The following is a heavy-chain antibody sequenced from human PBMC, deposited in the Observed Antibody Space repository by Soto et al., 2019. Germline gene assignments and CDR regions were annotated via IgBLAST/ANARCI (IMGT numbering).Heavy chain of an antibody. CDR2: INVGNGKT. CDR1: GYTFTDYA. V-gene: IGHV1-3*01. D-gene: IGHD2-15*01. Sequence: QVQLVQSGAEAKKPGASVKVSCKASGYTFTDYAIHWVRQTPGQGLEWMGWINVGNGKTGYSRKFQGRVTHVRDTSASTGRIALTSLAPEDTAIYYSARDGAHYTPLDHWRQGTIATVSS. J-gene: IGHJ4*02. CDR3: ARDGAHYTPLDH.